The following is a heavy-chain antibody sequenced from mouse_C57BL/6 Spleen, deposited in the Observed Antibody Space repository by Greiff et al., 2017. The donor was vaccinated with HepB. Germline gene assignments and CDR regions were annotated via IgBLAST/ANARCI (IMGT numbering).Heavy chain of an antibody. V-gene: IGHV1-15*01. CDR3: TRLRGNWYVDV. CDR1: GYTFTDYE. Sequence: QVQLQQSGAELVRPGASVTLSCKASGYTFTDYEMHWVKQTPVHGLEWIGAIDPETGGTAYNQKFKGKAILTADKSSSTAYIELRSLTSEDSAVYYCTRLRGNWYVDVWGTGTTVTVSS. CDR2: IDPETGGT. J-gene: IGHJ1*03. D-gene: IGHD2-14*01.